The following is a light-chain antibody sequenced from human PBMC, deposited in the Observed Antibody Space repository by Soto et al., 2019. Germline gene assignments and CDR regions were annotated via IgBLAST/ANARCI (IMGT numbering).Light chain of an antibody. J-gene: IGKJ1*01. CDR3: QQYNNWPWT. V-gene: IGKV3-15*01. Sequence: IVLTTSTATLSLSPGERATLSCRASQSVSSNLAWYQQKPGQAPRLLIYGASTRATGIPARFSGSGSGTDFTLTISSLQSEDLAVYYCQQYNNWPWTFGQGTKVDI. CDR1: QSVSSN. CDR2: GAS.